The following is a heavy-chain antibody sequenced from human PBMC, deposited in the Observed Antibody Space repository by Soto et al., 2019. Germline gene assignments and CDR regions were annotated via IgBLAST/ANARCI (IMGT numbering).Heavy chain of an antibody. J-gene: IGHJ3*02. Sequence: QVQVQESGPRLVKTSETLSLTCTVSGGLVSSGNYYWDWIRQSPGKGLEWIGNVYYSGTTSYNPSLKSRAIVSVDASKNQFSLNLSSVTASDTAVSYCARREIDNWGYGHAFDIWGQGTMVAVSS. D-gene: IGHD7-27*01. CDR1: GGLVSSGNYY. CDR3: ARREIDNWGYGHAFDI. V-gene: IGHV4-39*01. CDR2: VYYSGTT.